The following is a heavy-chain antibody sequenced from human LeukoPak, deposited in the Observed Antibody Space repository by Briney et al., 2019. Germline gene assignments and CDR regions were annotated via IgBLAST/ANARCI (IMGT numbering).Heavy chain of an antibody. CDR3: ARDGSDAFDI. CDR1: GFTFSSYA. Sequence: PWRSLRLSCAASGFTFSSYAMHWVRQVPGKGLEWVAVISYDGSNKYYADSVKGRFTISRDNSKNTLYLQMNSLRAEDTAVYYCARDGSDAFDIWGQGTMVTVSS. CDR2: ISYDGSNK. J-gene: IGHJ3*02. V-gene: IGHV3-30*04.